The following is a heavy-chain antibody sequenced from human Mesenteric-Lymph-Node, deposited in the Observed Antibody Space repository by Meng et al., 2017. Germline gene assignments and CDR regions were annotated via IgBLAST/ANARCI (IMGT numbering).Heavy chain of an antibody. D-gene: IGHD3-3*01. V-gene: IGHV3-23*01. CDR2: ISGSGGST. J-gene: IGHJ4*02. CDR3: AKVPRGYDFWSGYVY. Sequence: GESLKISCAASGFTFSSYAMSWVRQAPGKGLEWVSAISGSGGSTYYADSVKGRFTISRDNSKNTLYLQMNSLRAEDTAVYYCAKVPRGYDFWSGYVYWGQGTLVTVSS. CDR1: GFTFSSYA.